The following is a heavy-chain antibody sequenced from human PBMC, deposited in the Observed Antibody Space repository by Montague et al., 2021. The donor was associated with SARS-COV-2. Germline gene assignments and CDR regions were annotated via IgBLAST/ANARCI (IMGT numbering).Heavy chain of an antibody. CDR1: GGSISNSIYY. CDR2: IYYTGST. Sequence: SETRSLTCTVSGGSISNSIYYWGWIRQPPGKGLEWIGSIYYTGSTYYNPSLKSRVTISMNTSNNQFFLKLTSVTAADTAVYYCARPGRGYSYGLDAFEVWGQGTMVTGSS. D-gene: IGHD5-18*01. CDR3: ARPGRGYSYGLDAFEV. J-gene: IGHJ3*01. V-gene: IGHV4-39*01.